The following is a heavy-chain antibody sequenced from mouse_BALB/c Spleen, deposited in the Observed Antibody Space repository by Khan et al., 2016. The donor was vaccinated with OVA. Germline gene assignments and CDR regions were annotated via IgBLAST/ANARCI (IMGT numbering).Heavy chain of an antibody. J-gene: IGHJ2*01. Sequence: EVQLQESGPGLVNPSQSLSLTCTVTCYSITSDYAWNWIRQFPGNKLEWMGYISYSGRTSYNPSLKSRISITRDTSKNQVFLQLNSVTTEDTASYFCARSVTITTVVATDFDYWGQGTTLTVSS. CDR1: CYSITSDYA. CDR2: ISYSGRT. V-gene: IGHV3-2*02. CDR3: ARSVTITTVVATDFDY. D-gene: IGHD1-1*01.